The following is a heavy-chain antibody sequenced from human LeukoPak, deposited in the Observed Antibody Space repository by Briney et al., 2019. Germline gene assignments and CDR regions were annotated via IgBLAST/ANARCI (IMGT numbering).Heavy chain of an antibody. CDR3: ARAYSSGWYGDFDY. CDR2: ITSGSSYI. J-gene: IGHJ4*01. D-gene: IGHD6-19*01. CDR1: GFTFSSYN. V-gene: IGHV3-21*01. Sequence: GGSLRLSCAASGFTFSSYNMNWVRQAPGKGLEWVSSITSGSSYIYYADSVKGRFTISRDNSENTLYLQMNSLRAEDTAVYYCARAYSSGWYGDFDYWGQGTLVTVSS.